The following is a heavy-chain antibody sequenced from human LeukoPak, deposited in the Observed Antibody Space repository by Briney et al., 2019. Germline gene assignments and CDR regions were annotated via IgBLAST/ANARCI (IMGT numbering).Heavy chain of an antibody. CDR2: ISHSGIT. CDR1: GYSISSGYY. J-gene: IGHJ3*02. D-gene: IGHD2-2*01. Sequence: SETLSLTCAVSGYSISSGYYWGWIRQPPGKGLEWIGSISHSGITHYNPSLKSRVTISIDTSENQFSLKLSSVTAADTAVYYCARKYCSTTNCFAGKAFDTWGQGTMVTVSS. CDR3: ARKYCSTTNCFAGKAFDT. V-gene: IGHV4-38-2*01.